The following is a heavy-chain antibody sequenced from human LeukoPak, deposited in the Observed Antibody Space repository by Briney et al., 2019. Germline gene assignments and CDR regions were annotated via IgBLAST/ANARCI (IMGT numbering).Heavy chain of an antibody. V-gene: IGHV4-39*01. J-gene: IGHJ4*02. CDR1: GASISSISYC. Sequence: SETLSLTCTVSGASISSISYCWGWIRQPPGKGLEWIGSIYYSGGTYYNASLKSRVSISVDTSKNQVSLKLSSVTAADTAGYYCARHLDGDFDFWGQGTLVTVSS. D-gene: IGHD4-17*01. CDR2: IYYSGGT. CDR3: ARHLDGDFDF.